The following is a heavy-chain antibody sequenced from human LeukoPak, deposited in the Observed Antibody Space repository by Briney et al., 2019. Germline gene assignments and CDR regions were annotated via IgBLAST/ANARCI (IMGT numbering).Heavy chain of an antibody. CDR2: IYPGDSDT. D-gene: IGHD3-3*01. V-gene: IGHV5-51*01. Sequence: GESLKISCKGSGYSFISYWIGWVRQMPGKGLEGMGIIYPGDSDTRYGPSFPGQVTISADKSISTAYLQWRSLKASDTAMYYCARLRGTIFGVSLDLARNWFDPWGQGTLVTVSS. J-gene: IGHJ5*02. CDR3: ARLRGTIFGVSLDLARNWFDP. CDR1: GYSFISYW.